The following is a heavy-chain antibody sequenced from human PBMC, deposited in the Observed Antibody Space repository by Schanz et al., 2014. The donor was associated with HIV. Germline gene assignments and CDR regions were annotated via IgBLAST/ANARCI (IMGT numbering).Heavy chain of an antibody. CDR2: ISAYNGNK. V-gene: IGHV1-18*01. CDR1: GYTFTSYG. CDR3: AKTVQGAFEI. Sequence: QEQLVQSGAAVRKPGSSVTVSCKTSGYTFTSYGINWVRQAPGQGLEWLGWISAYNGNKMYSHKVQGRVTMVTDTSTSTAYMELRSLRSDDTADYYCAKTVQGAFEIWGQGTLVTVS. D-gene: IGHD1-1*01. J-gene: IGHJ3*02.